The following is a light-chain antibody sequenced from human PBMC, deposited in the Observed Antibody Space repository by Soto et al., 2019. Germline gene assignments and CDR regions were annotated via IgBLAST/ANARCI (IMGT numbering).Light chain of an antibody. CDR2: GAS. CDR1: QSVSSSY. CDR3: QQCGSART. J-gene: IGKJ1*01. V-gene: IGKV3-20*01. Sequence: EIVLTQSPGTLSLSPGERATLSCRASQSVSSSYLAWYQQTPGQAPRLLIYGASSRASGIPDRFSGSGSGKDFTLTISRLEPDDFAGYCWQQCGSARTFGEGTKVEIK.